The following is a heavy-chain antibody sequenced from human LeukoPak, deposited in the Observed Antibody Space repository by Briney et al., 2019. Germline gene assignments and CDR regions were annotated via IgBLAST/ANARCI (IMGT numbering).Heavy chain of an antibody. CDR2: FDPEDGET. CDR1: GYTLTELS. D-gene: IGHD2-15*01. V-gene: IGHV1-24*01. J-gene: IGHJ4*02. CDR3: ATGVQDIVVVVAAINSDY. Sequence: ASVKVSRKVSGYTLTELSMHWVRQAPGKGLEWMGGFDPEDGETIYAQKFQGRVTMTEDTSTDTAYMELSSLRSEDTAVYYCATGVQDIVVVVAAINSDYWGQGTLVTVSS.